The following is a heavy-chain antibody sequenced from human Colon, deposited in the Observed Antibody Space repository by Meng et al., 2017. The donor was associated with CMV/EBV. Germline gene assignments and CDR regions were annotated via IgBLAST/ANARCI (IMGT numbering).Heavy chain of an antibody. CDR1: GGSFSGYY. Sequence: GSLRLSCAVYGGSFSGYYGSWIRQPPGKGLEWIGEINHSGSTNYNPSLKSRVTISVDTSKNQFSLKLSSVTAADTAVYYCARGTPFDPWGQGTLVTVSS. CDR3: ARGTPFDP. V-gene: IGHV4-34*01. CDR2: INHSGST. J-gene: IGHJ5*02.